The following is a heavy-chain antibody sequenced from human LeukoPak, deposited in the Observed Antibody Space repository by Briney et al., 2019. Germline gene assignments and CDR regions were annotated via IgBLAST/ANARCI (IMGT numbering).Heavy chain of an antibody. J-gene: IGHJ4*02. CDR2: ISGSGGST. Sequence: GGSLRLSCAASGFTFSSYAMSWVRQAPGKGLEWVSAISGSGGSTYYADSVKGRFTISRDNSKNTLYLQMNSLRAEDTAVYYCAITGGYSYGFTLWGQETLVTVSS. V-gene: IGHV3-23*01. CDR1: GFTFSSYA. D-gene: IGHD5-18*01. CDR3: AITGGYSYGFTL.